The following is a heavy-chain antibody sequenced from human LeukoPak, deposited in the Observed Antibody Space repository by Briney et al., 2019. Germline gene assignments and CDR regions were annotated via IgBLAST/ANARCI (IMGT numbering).Heavy chain of an antibody. Sequence: GGSLRLSCAASGFTFSSYAMSWVRQAPGKGLERVSSISSSSSYIYYADSVKGRFTISRDNAKNSLYLQMNSLRAEDTAVYYCASLHSSGRYYYYMDVWGKGTTVTVSS. J-gene: IGHJ6*03. D-gene: IGHD6-19*01. CDR1: GFTFSSYA. CDR3: ASLHSSGRYYYYMDV. V-gene: IGHV3-21*01. CDR2: ISSSSSYI.